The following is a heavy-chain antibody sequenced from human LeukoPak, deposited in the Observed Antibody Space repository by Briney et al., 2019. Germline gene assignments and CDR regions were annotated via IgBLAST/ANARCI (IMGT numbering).Heavy chain of an antibody. J-gene: IGHJ4*02. CDR3: ARRYCSGSSCYSVDY. V-gene: IGHV3-7*01. D-gene: IGHD2-15*01. CDR2: INKDGSEN. Sequence: GGSLRLSCAASVFSFSGYWMSWVRQSPGKGLEWVANINKDGSENSYVDSVRGRFTISRDNAKNSLYLQMNSLRAEDTAVYYLARRYCSGSSCYSVDYWGQGTLVTVSS. CDR1: VFSFSGYW.